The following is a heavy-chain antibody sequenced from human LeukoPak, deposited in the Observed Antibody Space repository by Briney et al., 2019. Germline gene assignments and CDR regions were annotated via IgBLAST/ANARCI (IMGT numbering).Heavy chain of an antibody. V-gene: IGHV3-23*01. CDR2: ITTSGATT. Sequence: PGGSLRLSCGASRFTFSNSVMTWVRQAPGKGLEWVSTITTSGATTYYADSVKGRFTISRDNSKDTLYLQMVSLRAEDTALYYCARLFRDAFDIWGQGTMVTVSS. J-gene: IGHJ3*02. D-gene: IGHD2/OR15-2a*01. CDR1: RFTFSNSV. CDR3: ARLFRDAFDI.